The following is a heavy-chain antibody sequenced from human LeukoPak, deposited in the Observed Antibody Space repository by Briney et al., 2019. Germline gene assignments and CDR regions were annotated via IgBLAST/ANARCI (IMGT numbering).Heavy chain of an antibody. J-gene: IGHJ4*02. CDR2: IYYSGST. CDR3: ARTYGSGSYYSPSFDY. D-gene: IGHD3-10*01. Sequence: PSQTLSLTCTVSAGSISSGDYYWSWIRQPPGKGLEWIGYIYYSGSTNYNPSLKSRVTISVDTSKNQFSLKLSSVTAADTAVYYCARTYGSGSYYSPSFDYWGQGTLVTVSS. V-gene: IGHV4-30-4*01. CDR1: AGSISSGDYY.